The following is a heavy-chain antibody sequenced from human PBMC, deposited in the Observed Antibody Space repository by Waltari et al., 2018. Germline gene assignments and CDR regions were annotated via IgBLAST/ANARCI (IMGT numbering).Heavy chain of an antibody. V-gene: IGHV3-30*16. CDR3: ARVWRDFFYYSMDV. CDR2: ISSNGNTK. CDR1: GFTFKTYS. J-gene: IGHJ6*03. Sequence: QEQLVESGGGVVPPGQSLTLSCAASGFTFKTYSLHWVRQAPGRGFRWVAVISSNGNTKYYADAVKGRFTISRDNSRNILHLQMNSLRPEDTAVYFCARVWRDFFYYSMDVWGQGTTVTVSS.